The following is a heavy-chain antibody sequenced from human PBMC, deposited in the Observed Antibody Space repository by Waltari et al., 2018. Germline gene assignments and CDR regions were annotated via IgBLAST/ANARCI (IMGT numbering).Heavy chain of an antibody. Sequence: QVQLQESGPGLVKPSETLSLTCAVSGYSISSGYYWGWIRPPPGKGLEWIGSIYHSGSTYYNPSLKSRVTISVDTSKNQFSLKLSSVTAADTAVYYCAHSPKEVVGATSSFDPWGQGTLVTVSS. CDR1: GYSISSGYY. J-gene: IGHJ5*02. D-gene: IGHD1-26*01. CDR2: IYHSGST. CDR3: AHSPKEVVGATSSFDP. V-gene: IGHV4-38-2*01.